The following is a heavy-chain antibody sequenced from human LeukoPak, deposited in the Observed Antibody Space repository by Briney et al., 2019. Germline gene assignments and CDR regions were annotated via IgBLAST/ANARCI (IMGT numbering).Heavy chain of an antibody. CDR3: ARGCLPREGVRGVIHNWFDP. Sequence: PSETLSLTCTVSGGSISSGGSYWSWIRQHPGKGLEWIGYIYYSGSPYYNPSLKSRVTISVDTSKHQFSLKLSSVTAADTAVYYCARGCLPREGVRGVIHNWFDPWGQGTLVTVSS. CDR1: GGSISSGGSY. CDR2: IYYSGSP. V-gene: IGHV4-31*03. D-gene: IGHD3-10*01. J-gene: IGHJ5*02.